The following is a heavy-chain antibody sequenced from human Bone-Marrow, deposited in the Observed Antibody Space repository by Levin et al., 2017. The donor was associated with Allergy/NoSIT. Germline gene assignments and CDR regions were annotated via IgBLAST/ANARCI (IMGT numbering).Heavy chain of an antibody. Sequence: TGGSLRLSCAASGFTFSSYAMSWVRQAPGKGLEWVSAISGSGGSTYYADSVKGRFTISRDNSKNTLYLQMNSLRAEDTAVYYCAKVNDFWSGYYHRISWFDPWGQGTLVTVSS. J-gene: IGHJ5*02. CDR1: GFTFSSYA. D-gene: IGHD3-3*01. CDR3: AKVNDFWSGYYHRISWFDP. CDR2: ISGSGGST. V-gene: IGHV3-23*01.